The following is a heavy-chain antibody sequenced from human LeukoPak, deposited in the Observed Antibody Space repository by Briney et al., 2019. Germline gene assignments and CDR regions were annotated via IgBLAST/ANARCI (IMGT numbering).Heavy chain of an antibody. Sequence: GALRLSCAASGFPFSNASMSWVRQAPGKGLEWVGRIKSKTDGGTTDYAAPVKGRFTISRDDSKNTLYLQMNSLKTEDTAVYYCTTEPLGSGDDLDDFDIWGQGTMVTVSS. CDR1: GFPFSNAS. V-gene: IGHV3-15*01. J-gene: IGHJ3*02. CDR3: TTEPLGSGDDLDDFDI. D-gene: IGHD3-10*01. CDR2: IKSKTDGGTT.